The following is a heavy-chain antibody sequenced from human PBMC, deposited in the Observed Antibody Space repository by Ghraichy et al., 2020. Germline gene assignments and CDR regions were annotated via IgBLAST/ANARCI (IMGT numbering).Heavy chain of an antibody. V-gene: IGHV3-23*01. CDR3: AKDLRIVGAIGWDNY. CDR2: ISGSGGST. D-gene: IGHD1-26*01. J-gene: IGHJ4*02. CDR1: GFTFSSYA. Sequence: GGSLRLSCAASGFTFSSYAMSWVRQASGKGLEWVSAISGSGGSTYYADSVKGRFTISRDNSKNTLYLQMNSLRAEDTAVYYCAKDLRIVGAIGWDNYWGQGTLVTVSS.